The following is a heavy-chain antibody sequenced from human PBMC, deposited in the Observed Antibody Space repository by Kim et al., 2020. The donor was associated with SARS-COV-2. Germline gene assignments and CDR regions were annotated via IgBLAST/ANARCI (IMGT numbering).Heavy chain of an antibody. V-gene: IGHV5-51*01. CDR2: IYPGDSDT. CDR3: ARQSTYYYDSSGYYYSRGSAGY. D-gene: IGHD3-22*01. J-gene: IGHJ4*02. CDR1: GYSFTSYW. Sequence: GESLKISCKGSGYSFTSYWIGWVRQMPGKGLEWMGIIYPGDSDTRYSPSFQGQVTISADKSISTAYLQWSSLKASDTAMYYCARQSTYYYDSSGYYYSRGSAGYWGQGTLVTVSS.